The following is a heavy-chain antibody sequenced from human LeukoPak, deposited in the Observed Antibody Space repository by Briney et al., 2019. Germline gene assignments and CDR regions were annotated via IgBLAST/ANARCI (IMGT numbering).Heavy chain of an antibody. CDR3: ATRLLVGATNWFDP. D-gene: IGHD1-26*01. CDR2: FYYSGST. Sequence: SETLSLTCAVSGGSISRGGYSWSWIRQPPGKGLEWIGYFYYSGSTYYNPSLKSRVTISVDTSKNQLSLKLSSVTAADTAVYYCATRLLVGATNWFDPWGQGTLVTVSS. CDR1: GGSISRGGYS. J-gene: IGHJ5*02. V-gene: IGHV4-30-4*07.